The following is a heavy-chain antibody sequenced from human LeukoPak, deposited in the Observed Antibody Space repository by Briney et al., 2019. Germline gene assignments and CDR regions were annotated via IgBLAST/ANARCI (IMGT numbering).Heavy chain of an antibody. CDR2: IYYSGST. D-gene: IGHD2-21*02. Sequence: PSETLSLTCTVSGGSISSSSYYWGWVRQPPGKGLEWIGSIYYSGSTYYNPSLKSRVTISVDTSKNQFSLKLSSVTAADTAVYYCAKIRAYCGGDCYTIFDYWGQGTLVTVSS. V-gene: IGHV4-39*07. J-gene: IGHJ4*02. CDR1: GGSISSSSYY. CDR3: AKIRAYCGGDCYTIFDY.